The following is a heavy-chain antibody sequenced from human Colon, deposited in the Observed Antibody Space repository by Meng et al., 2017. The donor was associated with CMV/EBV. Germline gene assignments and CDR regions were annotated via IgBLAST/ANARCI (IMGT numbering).Heavy chain of an antibody. D-gene: IGHD2-21*01. Sequence: ASGFSVTDHYMNWVRLAPGKGLEWVGRVRNKANSYTTEYATSVKGRFTISRDDSKNSVYLQMNSLKTEDTAVYYCARVWRGRWFAPWGQGTLVTVSS. CDR1: GFSVTDHY. CDR3: ARVWRGRWFAP. CDR2: VRNKANSYTT. V-gene: IGHV3-72*01. J-gene: IGHJ5*02.